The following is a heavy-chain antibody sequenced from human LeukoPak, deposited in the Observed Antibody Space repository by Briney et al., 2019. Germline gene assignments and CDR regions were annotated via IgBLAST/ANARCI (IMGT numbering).Heavy chain of an antibody. D-gene: IGHD3-16*01. J-gene: IGHJ3*02. Sequence: PGGSLRLSCAASGFTFSSYSMNWVRQAPGKGLEWVSSISSSSSYIYYADSVKGRFTISRDNAKSSLYLQMNSLRAEDTAVYYCARDFGDAFDIWGQGTMVTVSS. CDR1: GFTFSSYS. CDR2: ISSSSSYI. V-gene: IGHV3-21*01. CDR3: ARDFGDAFDI.